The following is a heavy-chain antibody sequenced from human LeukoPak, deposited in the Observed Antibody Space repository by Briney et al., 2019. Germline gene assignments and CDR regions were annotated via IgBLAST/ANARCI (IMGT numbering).Heavy chain of an antibody. J-gene: IGHJ4*02. CDR1: GGSISSSSSF. D-gene: IGHD1-26*01. CDR2: FYYIGST. V-gene: IGHV4-39*01. Sequence: PSETLSLTCTVSGGSISSSSSFWAWIRQPPGKGLEWIGSFYYIGSTYYNPSLKSRVTISVDTSKNQFSLKLSSVTAADTAVYYCARTRILVGATYYFDYWGQGTLVTVSS. CDR3: ARTRILVGATYYFDY.